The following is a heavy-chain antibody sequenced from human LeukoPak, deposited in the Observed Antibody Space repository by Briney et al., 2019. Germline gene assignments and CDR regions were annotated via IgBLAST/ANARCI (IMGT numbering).Heavy chain of an antibody. CDR1: GFTVSSNY. V-gene: IGHV3-66*01. CDR2: IFGGGST. D-gene: IGHD3-16*01. J-gene: IGHJ4*02. Sequence: GGSLRLSCAASGFTVSSNYMTWVRQAPGKGLEWVSVIFGGGSTYYADYVKGRFTISRDNSKNTLFLQMNSLRVEDTAVYYCARGPGGYDNWGQGPLVTVSS. CDR3: ARGPGGYDN.